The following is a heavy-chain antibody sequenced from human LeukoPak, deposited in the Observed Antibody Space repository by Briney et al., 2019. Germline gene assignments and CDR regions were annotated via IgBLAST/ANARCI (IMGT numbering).Heavy chain of an antibody. J-gene: IGHJ6*04. CDR2: XNAGNGNT. Sequence: ASVKVSCKASGYTFTTYVMHWVRQAPGQRLEXXXXXNAGNGNTKYSQKFQGRVTITRDTSASTAYMELSSLRSEDTSVYYCVAGHDYGDSTHYYGLDVWGKGTTVTVSS. D-gene: IGHD4-17*01. V-gene: IGHV1-3*01. CDR1: GYTFTTYV. CDR3: VAGHDYGDSTHYYGLDV.